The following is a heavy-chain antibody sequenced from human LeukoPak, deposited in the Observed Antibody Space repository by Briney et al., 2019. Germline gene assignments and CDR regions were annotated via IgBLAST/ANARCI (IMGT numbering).Heavy chain of an antibody. CDR2: INHSGST. J-gene: IGHJ5*02. V-gene: IGHV4-34*01. CDR3: ARVRYSYGYYTNWFDP. CDR1: GGSFSGYY. Sequence: SETLSLTCAVYGGSFSGYYWSWIRQPPGKGLEWIGEINHSGSTNYNPSLKSRVTISVDTSKNQFSLKLSSVTAADTAVYYCARVRYSYGYYTNWFDPWGQGTLVTVSS. D-gene: IGHD5-18*01.